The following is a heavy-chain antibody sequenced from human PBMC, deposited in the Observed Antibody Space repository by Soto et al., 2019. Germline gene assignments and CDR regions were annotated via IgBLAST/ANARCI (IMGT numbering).Heavy chain of an antibody. V-gene: IGHV3-15*01. CDR1: GFTFSNAW. CDR2: IKSKTDGGTT. D-gene: IGHD5-12*01. J-gene: IGHJ4*02. Sequence: EVQLLESGGGLVQPGGSLRLSCAASGFTFSNAWMSWVRQAPGKGLEWVGRIKSKTDGGTTDYAAPVKGRFTISRDDSKNTLYLQMNSLKTEDTAVYYCTVWLYGATICYWGQGTLVTVSS. CDR3: TVWLYGATICY.